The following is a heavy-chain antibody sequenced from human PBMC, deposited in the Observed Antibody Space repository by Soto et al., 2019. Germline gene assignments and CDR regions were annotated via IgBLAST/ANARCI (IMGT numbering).Heavy chain of an antibody. J-gene: IGHJ3*02. CDR2: IYYGGST. Sequence: QLQLQESGPGLVKPSETLSLTCTVSGGSISSSYYYWGWIRQPPGKGLEWIGSIYYGGSTYYNPSLKSRVTLSVDSTKKQFYLKLSSVNAADATMYYCAKQREGGLVVFDIKGQGTMLTVS. CDR1: GGSISSSYYY. CDR3: AKQREGGLVVFDI. V-gene: IGHV4-39*01. D-gene: IGHD2-15*01.